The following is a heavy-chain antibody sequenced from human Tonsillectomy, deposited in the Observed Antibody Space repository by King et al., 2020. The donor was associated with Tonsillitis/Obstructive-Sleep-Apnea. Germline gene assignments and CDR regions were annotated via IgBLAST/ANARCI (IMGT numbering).Heavy chain of an antibody. D-gene: IGHD2-2*01. CDR1: GFTFRSYS. CDR3: ARDPRCSSTSCYLYYFDY. J-gene: IGHJ4*02. CDR2: ITSSSSYI. Sequence: VQLVESGGGLVKPGGSLRLSCAASGFTFRSYSMNWVRQAPGKGLEWVSSITSSSSYIYYADSVKGRFTISRDNAKNSLYLQMNNLRAEDTAVYYCARDPRCSSTSCYLYYFDYWGQGSLVTVSS. V-gene: IGHV3-21*01.